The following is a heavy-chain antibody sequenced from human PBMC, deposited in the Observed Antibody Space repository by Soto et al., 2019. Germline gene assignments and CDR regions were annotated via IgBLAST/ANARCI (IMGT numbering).Heavy chain of an antibody. CDR3: TRSGSSPYYYGMDV. J-gene: IGHJ6*02. V-gene: IGHV3-74*01. Sequence: EVQLVESGGGLVQPGGSLRLSCAASGFTFSSYWMHWVRQAPGKGLVWVSRINSDGSSTNYADSVKGRFTISRVNARNTLFLQMDTLRAEDTAVYYCTRSGSSPYYYGMDVWGQGTTVTVSS. CDR2: INSDGSST. D-gene: IGHD6-6*01. CDR1: GFTFSSYW.